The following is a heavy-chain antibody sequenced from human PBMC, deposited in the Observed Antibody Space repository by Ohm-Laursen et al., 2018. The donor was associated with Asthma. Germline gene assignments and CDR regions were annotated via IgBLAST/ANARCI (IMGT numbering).Heavy chain of an antibody. Sequence: SLRLSCSASGFTFRSYAMHWVRQAPGKGLEWLAVISYDSSLKYYADSVNGRFTISRDDFKSTLYLQMNSLRADDTALYYCARDVMDWYSPALDFWGQGFLVTVSS. CDR3: ARDVMDWYSPALDF. CDR1: GFTFRSYA. J-gene: IGHJ4*02. D-gene: IGHD3/OR15-3a*01. V-gene: IGHV3-30-3*01. CDR2: ISYDSSLK.